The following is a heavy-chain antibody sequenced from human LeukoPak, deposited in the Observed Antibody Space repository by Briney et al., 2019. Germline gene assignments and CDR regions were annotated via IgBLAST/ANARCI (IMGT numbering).Heavy chain of an antibody. J-gene: IGHJ4*02. V-gene: IGHV3-11*01. CDR2: ISGGGSSM. CDR3: ARGKRRFDY. CDR1: GFSFSESY. Sequence: GGSLRLSCAASGFSFSESYMSWIRQTPGRGLEWVAYISGGGSSMYYADAVKGRFTISRDNARNSLYLYMSSLRADDTAVFYCARGKRRFDYWGQGTLVTVSS.